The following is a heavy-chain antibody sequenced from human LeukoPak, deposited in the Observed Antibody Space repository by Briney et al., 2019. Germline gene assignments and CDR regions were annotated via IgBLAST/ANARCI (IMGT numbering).Heavy chain of an antibody. CDR1: EYTLTDYY. D-gene: IGHD4-17*01. Sequence: ASVKVSCKAFEYTLTDYYVHWVRQAPGQGLEWMGWINPSSGGTNYAQNFQGRVTMTRDTSISTAYMELSRLRSDDTAVYYCARVEDGDYSGGYFDYWGQGTLVTVSS. CDR3: ARVEDGDYSGGYFDY. J-gene: IGHJ4*02. V-gene: IGHV1-2*02. CDR2: INPSSGGT.